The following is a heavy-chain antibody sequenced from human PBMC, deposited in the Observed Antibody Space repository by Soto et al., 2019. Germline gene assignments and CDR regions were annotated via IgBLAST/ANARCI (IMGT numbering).Heavy chain of an antibody. Sequence: EVQLLESGGTSVQPGGFLRLSCVASGFTFSTHTMNWVRQAPGKGLEWVSRLTADSDDTSYADSIKGRFTISRDNSKNTLYLQMNSLRAEDTAIYYCAKGLDRASLDFWGQGALVTVSS. CDR2: LTADSDDT. D-gene: IGHD1-1*01. CDR1: GFTFSTHT. CDR3: AKGLDRASLDF. V-gene: IGHV3-23*01. J-gene: IGHJ4*02.